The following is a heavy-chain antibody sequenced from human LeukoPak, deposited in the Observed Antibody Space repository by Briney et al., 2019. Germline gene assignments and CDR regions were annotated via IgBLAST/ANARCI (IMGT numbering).Heavy chain of an antibody. CDR1: GFTFSSYG. V-gene: IGHV3-30*18. CDR3: AKDGGIRSLYNRFDP. J-gene: IGHJ5*02. D-gene: IGHD2-15*01. Sequence: PGRSLRLSCAASGFTFSSYGMHWVRQAPGKGLEWVAVISYDGSNKYYADSVKGRFTISRDNSKNTLYLQMNSLRAEDTAVYYCAKDGGIRSLYNRFDPWGQGTLVTVSS. CDR2: ISYDGSNK.